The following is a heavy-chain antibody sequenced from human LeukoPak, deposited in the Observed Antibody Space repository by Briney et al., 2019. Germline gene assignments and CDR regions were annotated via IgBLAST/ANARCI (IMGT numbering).Heavy chain of an antibody. Sequence: SETLSPTCAVSGYSISSGYYWGWIRQPPGKGLEWIGSIYHSGSTYYNPSLKSRVTISVDTSKNQFSLKLSSVTAADTAVYYCARFTVDTAMVQSNWFDPWGQGTLVTVSS. CDR2: IYHSGST. CDR3: ARFTVDTAMVQSNWFDP. CDR1: GYSISSGYY. D-gene: IGHD5-18*01. J-gene: IGHJ5*02. V-gene: IGHV4-38-2*01.